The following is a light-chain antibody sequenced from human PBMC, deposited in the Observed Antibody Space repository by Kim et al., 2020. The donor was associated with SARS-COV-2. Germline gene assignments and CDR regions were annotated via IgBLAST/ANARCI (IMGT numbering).Light chain of an antibody. Sequence: GQSIAISFTGTSSDVGGYNYVSWYQQHPGKAPKFLIYDVSIRASGVSDRFSGSKSGNTASLTISGLHAEDEADYYCSSYTSTSTHVFGTGTKVTVL. V-gene: IGLV2-14*03. CDR1: SSDVGGYNY. J-gene: IGLJ1*01. CDR3: SSYTSTSTHV. CDR2: DVS.